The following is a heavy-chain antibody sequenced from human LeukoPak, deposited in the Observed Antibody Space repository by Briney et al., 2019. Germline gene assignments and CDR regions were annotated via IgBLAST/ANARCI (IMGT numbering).Heavy chain of an antibody. J-gene: IGHJ4*02. CDR3: VRSYYDSSGYYSIFDY. Sequence: GGSLRLSCAASGFTFSNHAMHWVRQAPGKGLEYVSAISSNGGTTYYANSVKGRFTISRDNSKNTLYLQMGSLRAEDTAVYYCVRSYYDSSGYYSIFDYWGQGTLVTVSS. CDR1: GFTFSNHA. CDR2: ISSNGGTT. D-gene: IGHD3-22*01. V-gene: IGHV3-64*01.